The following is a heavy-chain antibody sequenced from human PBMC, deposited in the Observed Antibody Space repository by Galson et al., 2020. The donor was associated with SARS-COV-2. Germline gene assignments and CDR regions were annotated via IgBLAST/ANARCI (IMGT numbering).Heavy chain of an antibody. CDR3: AHRRPIAAAGNWFDP. D-gene: IGHD6-13*01. CDR2: IYWDDDK. J-gene: IGHJ5*02. CDR1: GFSLSTSGVG. Sequence: SGPTLVKPTQTLTLTCTFSGFSLSTSGVGVGWIRQPPGKALEWLALIYWDDDKRYSPSLKSRLTITKETSKNQVVLTMTNMDPVDTATYYCAHRRPIAAAGNWFDPWGQGTLVTVSS. V-gene: IGHV2-5*02.